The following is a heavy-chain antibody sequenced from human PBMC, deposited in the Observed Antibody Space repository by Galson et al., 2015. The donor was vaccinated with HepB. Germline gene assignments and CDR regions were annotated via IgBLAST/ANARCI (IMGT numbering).Heavy chain of an antibody. CDR2: ISGSGGST. Sequence: SLRLSCAASGFTFSSYAMSWVRQAPGKGLEWVSAISGSGGSTYYADSVKGRFTISRDNSKNTLYLQMNSLRAEDTAVYYCAKDHGGYTDQGSWGQGTLVTVSS. J-gene: IGHJ4*02. D-gene: IGHD3-16*02. V-gene: IGHV3-23*01. CDR3: AKDHGGYTDQGS. CDR1: GFTFSSYA.